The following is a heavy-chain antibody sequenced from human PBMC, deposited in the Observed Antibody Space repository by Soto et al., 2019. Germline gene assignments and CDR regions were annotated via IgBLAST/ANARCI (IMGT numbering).Heavy chain of an antibody. V-gene: IGHV4-30-2*01. Sequence: SETLSLTCAVSGGSISSGGYSWSWIRQPPGKGLEWIGYIYHSGSTYYNPSLKSRVTISVDRSKNQFSLKLSSVTAADTAVYYCARARYYGSGSYRFDYWGQGTLVTVST. CDR1: GGSISSGGYS. CDR3: ARARYYGSGSYRFDY. CDR2: IYHSGST. J-gene: IGHJ4*02. D-gene: IGHD3-10*01.